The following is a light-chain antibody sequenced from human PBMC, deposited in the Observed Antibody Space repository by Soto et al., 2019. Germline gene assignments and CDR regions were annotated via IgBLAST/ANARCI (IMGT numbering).Light chain of an antibody. CDR1: QSVSSY. CDR3: QQYNNWPPVT. J-gene: IGKJ3*01. Sequence: EIVLTQSPATLSLSPGERATLSCRASQSVSSYLGWYQQKPGQAPRLLIYDAYNRATGIPPRFSGSGSGTDFTLTISSLEPEDSAVYYCQQYNNWPPVTFGPGTKVDIK. CDR2: DAY. V-gene: IGKV3-11*01.